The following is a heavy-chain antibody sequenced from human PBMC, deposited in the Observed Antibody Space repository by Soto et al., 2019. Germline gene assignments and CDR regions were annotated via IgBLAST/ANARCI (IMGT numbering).Heavy chain of an antibody. Sequence: GASVKVSCKASGYTFTGYYMHWVRQAPGQGLEWMGWINPNSGGTNYAQKFQGRVTMTRDTSISTAYMELSRLRSDDTAVYYCARDSSSSSHYYGMDVWGQGTTVTVS. V-gene: IGHV1-2*02. D-gene: IGHD6-6*01. CDR3: ARDSSSSSHYYGMDV. CDR1: GYTFTGYY. J-gene: IGHJ6*02. CDR2: INPNSGGT.